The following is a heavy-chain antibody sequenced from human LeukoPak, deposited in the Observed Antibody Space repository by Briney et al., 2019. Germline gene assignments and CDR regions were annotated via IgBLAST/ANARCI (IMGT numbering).Heavy chain of an antibody. V-gene: IGHV1-8*01. CDR2: MNPNSGNT. D-gene: IGHD5-24*01. CDR3: ATGGDGYNSSPSEFDY. Sequence: ASVKVSCKASGYTFTSYDVNWVRQATGQGLEWMGWMNPNSGNTGYAQKFQGRVTMTRNTSISTAYMELSSLRSEDTAVYYCATGGDGYNSSPSEFDYWGQGTLVTVSS. J-gene: IGHJ4*02. CDR1: GYTFTSYD.